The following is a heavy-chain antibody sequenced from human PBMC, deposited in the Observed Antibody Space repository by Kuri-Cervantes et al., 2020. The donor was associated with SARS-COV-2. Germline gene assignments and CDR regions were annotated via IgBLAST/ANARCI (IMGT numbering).Heavy chain of an antibody. Sequence: LILSTSGFTFSSYSMNWVRQAPGKGLEWVASISNSRSYIYYADSVKGRFTISGDNAKNSLYLQMNSLRAEDTAVYYCARGGLGGQLVDCMDVWGQGTTVTVSS. D-gene: IGHD6-6*01. J-gene: IGHJ6*02. CDR3: ARGGLGGQLVDCMDV. CDR2: ISNSRSYI. V-gene: IGHV3-21*01. CDR1: GFTFSSYS.